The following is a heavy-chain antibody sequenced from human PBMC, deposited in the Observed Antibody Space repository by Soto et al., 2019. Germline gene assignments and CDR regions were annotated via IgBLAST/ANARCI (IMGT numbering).Heavy chain of an antibody. Sequence: ASVKVSCKASGYTFSDYYMHWVRQAPGQGLEWMGVISPSGVTTGYAQKLQGRITMTRDPSTSTVYMELSSLRSEDTAVYYCANGLRSRGYYSPWGQGTLVTVSS. CDR3: ANGLRSRGYYSP. V-gene: IGHV1-46*04. J-gene: IGHJ4*02. CDR2: ISPSGVTT. D-gene: IGHD3-22*01. CDR1: GYTFSDYY.